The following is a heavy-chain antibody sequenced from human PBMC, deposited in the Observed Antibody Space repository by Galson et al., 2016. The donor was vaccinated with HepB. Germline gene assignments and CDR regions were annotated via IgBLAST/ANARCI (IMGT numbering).Heavy chain of an antibody. CDR1: GGSMGGH. J-gene: IGHJ5*02. Sequence: TLSLTCTVSGGSMGGHWTWIRQPPGKGLEWIGCIHDSGNTAYNPSLESRVIISIDTSKSQFSLKMSAVTAADTALYYCARDPGWHHRWFGPWGQGALVTVSS. V-gene: IGHV4-59*01. CDR3: ARDPGWHHRWFGP. CDR2: IHDSGNT.